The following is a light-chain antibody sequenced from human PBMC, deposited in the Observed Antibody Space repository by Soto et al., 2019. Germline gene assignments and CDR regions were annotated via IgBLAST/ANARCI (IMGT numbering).Light chain of an antibody. CDR1: QSVSSN. CDR2: GAS. V-gene: IGKV3-15*01. J-gene: IGKJ1*01. Sequence: EIVTTQSPATLSVSPGERATLSCRASQSVSSNLAWYQQKPGQAPRLLIYGASTRATGIPARFSGSGSGTEFTLTISGLQSEDFAVYYCQQYNNGWTFGQGTKVEIK. CDR3: QQYNNGWT.